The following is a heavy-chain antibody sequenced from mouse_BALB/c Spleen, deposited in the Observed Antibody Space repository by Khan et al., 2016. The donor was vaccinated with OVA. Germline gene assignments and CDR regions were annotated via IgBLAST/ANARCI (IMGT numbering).Heavy chain of an antibody. J-gene: IGHJ4*01. V-gene: IGHV9-4*02. CDR2: INTHSGVP. D-gene: IGHD2-14*01. CDR3: ARGGGAYYRNDGGAMEY. CDR1: GYTFTTAG. Sequence: QIQLVQSGPELKKPGETVRISCKASGYTFTTAGIQWVQKMPGKGLKWIGWINTHSGVPKYAEDFKGRFAFSLEISVSTAYLQITNLKYEDTATLVLARGGGAYYRNDGGAMEYWGQGTSVTVSS.